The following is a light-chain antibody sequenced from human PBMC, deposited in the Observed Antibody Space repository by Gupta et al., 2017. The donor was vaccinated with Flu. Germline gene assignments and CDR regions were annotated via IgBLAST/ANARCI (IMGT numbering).Light chain of an antibody. J-gene: IGLJ1*01. Sequence: ISCSGSSSNIGSNNVNWYLQVPGTAPKLLIYANSERPSGVPARVSGSKSGTSAALAISGLQSEDEADYYCAAWDDSLTGHYVFGSGTTVTVL. V-gene: IGLV1-44*01. CDR2: ANS. CDR3: AAWDDSLTGHYV. CDR1: SSNIGSNN.